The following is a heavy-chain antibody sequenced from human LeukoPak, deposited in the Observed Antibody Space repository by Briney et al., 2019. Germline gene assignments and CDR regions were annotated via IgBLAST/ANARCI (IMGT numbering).Heavy chain of an antibody. CDR3: AKDVHSSGHDCAFDI. CDR1: GFTFDDYA. CDR2: ISWNSGSI. J-gene: IGHJ3*02. D-gene: IGHD3-22*01. V-gene: IGHV3-9*03. Sequence: GGSLRLSCAASGFTFDDYAMHWVRQAPGKGLEWVSGISWNSGSIGYADSVKGRFTISRDNAKNSLYLQMNSLRAEDMALYYCAKDVHSSGHDCAFDIWGQGTRVTVSS.